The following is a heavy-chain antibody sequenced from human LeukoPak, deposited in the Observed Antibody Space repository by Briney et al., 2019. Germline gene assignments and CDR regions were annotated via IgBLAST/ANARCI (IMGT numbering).Heavy chain of an antibody. Sequence: SQTLSLTCSVSGASISSGSSFWSWIRQSAGKELEWVGLLYTSGDTNYNPSLKSRITISRDTSKNQYSLSLSSVTAADTAVYYCAGGPYPLAYWGQGVLVAVSS. CDR2: LYTSGDT. V-gene: IGHV4-61*02. CDR1: GASISSGSSF. J-gene: IGHJ4*02. CDR3: AGGPYPLAY.